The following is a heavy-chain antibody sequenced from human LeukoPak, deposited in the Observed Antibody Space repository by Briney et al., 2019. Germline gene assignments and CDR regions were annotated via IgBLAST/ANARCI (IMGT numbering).Heavy chain of an antibody. D-gene: IGHD5-18*01. CDR3: AKGYGESHFDS. CDR1: GITLSSYA. V-gene: IGHV3-30*02. J-gene: IGHJ4*02. Sequence: GGSLRLSCAASGITLSSYAMSWVRQAPGKGLEWVAFIRFDGSNQYYTDSVKGRFTMSRDNSNNTLYLQMNNLRGDDTAVYFCAKGYGESHFDSWGQGTLVTVSS. CDR2: IRFDGSNQ.